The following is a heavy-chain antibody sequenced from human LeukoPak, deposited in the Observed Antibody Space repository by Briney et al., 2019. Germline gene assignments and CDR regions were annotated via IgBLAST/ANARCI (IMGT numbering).Heavy chain of an antibody. CDR1: AGSISTYY. D-gene: IGHD1-26*01. CDR3: TRHSGSSQYFDY. Sequence: PSETLSLTCSVSAGSISTYYWSWIRQPPGKGLEWIGYVYYSGRSDCNPSLKSRVTISVDTSKNQFSLKLTSVTAADTAVYYCTRHSGSSQYFDYWGQGTLVTVSS. V-gene: IGHV4-59*01. CDR2: VYYSGRS. J-gene: IGHJ4*02.